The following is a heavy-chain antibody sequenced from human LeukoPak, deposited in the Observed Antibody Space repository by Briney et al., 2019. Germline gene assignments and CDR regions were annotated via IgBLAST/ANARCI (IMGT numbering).Heavy chain of an antibody. D-gene: IGHD6-19*01. Sequence: GGSLRLSCAASGFTFSSYAMHWVRQAPGKGLEYVSAISSNGGSTYYANSVKGRFTLSRDNSKNTLYLQMGSLRAEDMAVYYCARGNRDSSGWALDYWGQGTLVTVSS. V-gene: IGHV3-64*01. CDR2: ISSNGGST. J-gene: IGHJ4*02. CDR3: ARGNRDSSGWALDY. CDR1: GFTFSSYA.